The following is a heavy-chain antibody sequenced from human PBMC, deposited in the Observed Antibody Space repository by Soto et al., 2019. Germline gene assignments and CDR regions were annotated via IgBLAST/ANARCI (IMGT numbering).Heavy chain of an antibody. CDR2: IVPILGIA. Sequence: QVQLVQSGAEVKKPGSSVKVSCKASGGTFSSYTVSCVRQAPGQGLEWMGRIVPILGIANYAQKFQGRVTINADKSTSTSYMELSSPRAEDTAVYYCASIRELELHWYFDLWGRGTLVIVSS. V-gene: IGHV1-69*02. J-gene: IGHJ2*01. CDR1: GGTFSSYT. CDR3: ASIRELELHWYFDL. D-gene: IGHD1-7*01.